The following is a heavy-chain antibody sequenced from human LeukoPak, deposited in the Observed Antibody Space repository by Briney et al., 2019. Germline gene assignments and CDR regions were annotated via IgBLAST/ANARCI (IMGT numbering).Heavy chain of an antibody. V-gene: IGHV3-23*01. CDR2: ISGSGGST. J-gene: IGHJ4*02. CDR3: AKVTPYYDFWSGYPVYFDY. CDR1: GFTFSSYA. Sequence: GGSLRLSCAASGFTFSSYAMSWVRQAPGKGLEWVSAISGSGGSTYYVDSVKGRFTISRDNSKNTLYLQMNSLRAEDTAVYYCAKVTPYYDFWSGYPVYFDYWGQGTLVTVSS. D-gene: IGHD3-3*01.